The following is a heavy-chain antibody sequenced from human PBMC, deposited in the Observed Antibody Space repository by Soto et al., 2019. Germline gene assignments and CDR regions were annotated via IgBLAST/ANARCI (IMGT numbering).Heavy chain of an antibody. CDR1: GYTFTTCC. V-gene: IGHV1-18*04. J-gene: IGHJ6*02. D-gene: IGHD2-2*01. CDR3: AREVGHMDV. Sequence: GASVKVSFEASGYTFTTCCVNWVRQAPGQGLEWMGWVSPYNGDTNYAQKLQGRVTMTTDTSTTTAYMELRSLRSDDTAVYYCAREVGHMDVWGQGTTVTVSS. CDR2: VSPYNGDT.